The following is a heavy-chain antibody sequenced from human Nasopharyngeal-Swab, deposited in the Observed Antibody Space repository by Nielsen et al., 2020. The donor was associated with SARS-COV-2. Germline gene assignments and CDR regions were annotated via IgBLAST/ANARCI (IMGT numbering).Heavy chain of an antibody. CDR2: IYYSRST. Sequence: SETLSLTCTVSGGSISSGGYYWSWIRQHPGKGLEWIGYIYYSRSTYYNPSLKSRVTISVDTSKNQFSLKLSSVTAADTAVYYCARVSSSWDAYYWGQGTLVTVSS. CDR3: ARVSSSWDAYY. CDR1: GGSISSGGYY. J-gene: IGHJ4*02. D-gene: IGHD6-13*01. V-gene: IGHV4-31*03.